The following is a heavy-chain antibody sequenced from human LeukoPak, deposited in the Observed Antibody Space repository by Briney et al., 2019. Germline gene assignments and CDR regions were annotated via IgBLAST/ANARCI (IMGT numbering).Heavy chain of an antibody. Sequence: PGGSLKLSCAASGFTFSSYWMSWVRQAPGKGLEWVANIKQDGSEKYYVDSVKGRFTISRDNAKNSLYLQMNSLRAEDTAVYYCARAGFTFSDYFGSFFDYWGQGTLVTVSS. CDR2: IKQDGSEK. V-gene: IGHV3-7*01. CDR1: GFTFSSYW. J-gene: IGHJ4*02. D-gene: IGHD3-10*01. CDR3: ARAGFTFSDYFGSFFDY.